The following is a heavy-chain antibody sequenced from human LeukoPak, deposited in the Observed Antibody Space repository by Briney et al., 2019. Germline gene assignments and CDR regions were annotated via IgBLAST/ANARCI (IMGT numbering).Heavy chain of an antibody. CDR2: IAYDGSNK. Sequence: GGSLRLSCAASGFTFSSYAMHWVRQAPGKGLEWVAVIAYDGSNKYYADSVKGRFTISRDNSKNTLYLQMNSLRAEDTAVYYCARAERITMVRGVTRLLYYYYYMDVWGKGTTVTVSS. CDR3: ARAERITMVRGVTRLLYYYYYMDV. D-gene: IGHD3-10*01. V-gene: IGHV3-30*04. CDR1: GFTFSSYA. J-gene: IGHJ6*03.